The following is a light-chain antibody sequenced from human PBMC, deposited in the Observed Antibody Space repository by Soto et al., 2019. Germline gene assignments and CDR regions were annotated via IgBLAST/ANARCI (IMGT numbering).Light chain of an antibody. Sequence: ESVLTQSPATLSLSPGDRATLSCRASQSVGNYLAWYQQKSGQAPRLLIYDASSRATGIPDRFSGSGSGTDFTLTFSSLEPEDFAVYYCQQRSNWLFGQGTRLEIK. CDR2: DAS. CDR3: QQRSNWL. J-gene: IGKJ5*01. CDR1: QSVGNY. V-gene: IGKV3-11*01.